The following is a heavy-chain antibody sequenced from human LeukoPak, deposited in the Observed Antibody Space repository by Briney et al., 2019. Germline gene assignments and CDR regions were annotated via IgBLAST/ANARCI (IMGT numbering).Heavy chain of an antibody. D-gene: IGHD3-10*01. V-gene: IGHV1-2*02. CDR2: INPNSGGT. Sequence: ASVKVSCKASGYTFTGYYMHWVRQAPGQGLEWMGWINPNSGGTNYAQKFQGRVTMTRDTSISTAYMGLSRLRSDDTAVYYCARDLIPRITMVRGAGDYYGMDVWGQGTTVTVSS. CDR3: ARDLIPRITMVRGAGDYYGMDV. J-gene: IGHJ6*02. CDR1: GYTFTGYY.